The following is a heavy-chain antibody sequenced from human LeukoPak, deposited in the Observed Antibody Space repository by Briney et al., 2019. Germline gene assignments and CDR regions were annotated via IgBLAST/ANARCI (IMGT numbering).Heavy chain of an antibody. CDR1: GGSISSYY. D-gene: IGHD5-18*01. V-gene: IGHV4-59*08. J-gene: IGHJ4*02. Sequence: PSETLSLTCTVSGGSISSYYWSWIRQPPGKGLEWIGFIYYSGSTYYNPSLKSRVTISVDTSKNQFSLRLSSVTAADTAEYFCARRQMRYSYGILFDYWGQGTLVTLSS. CDR3: ARRQMRYSYGILFDY. CDR2: IYYSGST.